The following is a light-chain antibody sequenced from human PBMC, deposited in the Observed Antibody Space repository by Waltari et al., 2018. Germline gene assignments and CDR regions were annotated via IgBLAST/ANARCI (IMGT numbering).Light chain of an antibody. V-gene: IGLV1-44*01. CDR2: SNT. CDR1: TSNLLTHP. J-gene: IGLJ2*01. Sequence: QSVLTQPPSVSAAPGPTVSISCFGDTSNLLTHPANWYPQLPGLAPSLVIHSNTPRASNVSDRFSGSRSATSASLAISGLQSGDEGDYYCATWDAALDGPVFGAGTKLTVL. CDR3: ATWDAALDGPV.